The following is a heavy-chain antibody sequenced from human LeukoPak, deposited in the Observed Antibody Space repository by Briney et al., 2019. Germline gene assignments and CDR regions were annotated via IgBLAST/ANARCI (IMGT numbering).Heavy chain of an antibody. CDR3: ARAREPEVIAAAGTEDSEYFQH. CDR1: GYTFTGYY. V-gene: IGHV1-2*02. CDR2: INPNSGGT. D-gene: IGHD6-13*01. J-gene: IGHJ1*01. Sequence: ASVKVSCKASGYTFTGYYMHWVRQAPGQGLEWMGWINPNSGGTNYAQKFQGRVTMTRDTSISTAYMELSRLRSDDTAVYYCARAREPEVIAAAGTEDSEYFQHWGQGTLVTVSS.